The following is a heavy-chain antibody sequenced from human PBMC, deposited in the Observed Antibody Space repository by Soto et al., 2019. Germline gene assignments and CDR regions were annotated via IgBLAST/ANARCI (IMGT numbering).Heavy chain of an antibody. CDR2: ISSSGSTI. J-gene: IGHJ4*02. Sequence: VQLVNSGGGSVQPGGSLRLSCAASGFTFSSHNMNWVRQAPGKGLEWVSSISSSGSTIYYADSVKGRFTISRDNAKNSLYLPMTSLSAGDTAVYYCARGGVKVAGGCVDWGQGTLVTVSS. CDR3: ARGGVKVAGGCVD. CDR1: GFTFSSHN. V-gene: IGHV3-48*01. D-gene: IGHD6-19*01.